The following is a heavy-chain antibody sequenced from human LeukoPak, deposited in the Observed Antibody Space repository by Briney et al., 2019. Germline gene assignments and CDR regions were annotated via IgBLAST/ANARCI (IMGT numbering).Heavy chain of an antibody. J-gene: IGHJ4*02. CDR2: IYHSGST. CDR1: GFSISSGGLH. Sequence: PSETLCLTCTASGFSISSGGLHWGRMPPPQGQGLESIGYIYHSGSTYYDPSLKSRVTLSADRSKNQFSLKLSSVTAADTAVYYCARHPRGIVGVALYPLFDYWGQGTLVTVSS. D-gene: IGHD3-3*01. V-gene: IGHV4-30-2*01. CDR3: ARHPRGIVGVALYPLFDY.